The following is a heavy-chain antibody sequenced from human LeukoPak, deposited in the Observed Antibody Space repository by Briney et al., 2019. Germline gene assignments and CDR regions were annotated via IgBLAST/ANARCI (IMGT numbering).Heavy chain of an antibody. J-gene: IGHJ5*02. CDR2: ISYDGSNK. D-gene: IGHD2-15*01. CDR3: AKDSLVVVVAGYNWFDP. CDR1: GFTFSSYG. V-gene: IGHV3-30*18. Sequence: GGSLRLSCAASGFTFSSYGMHWVRQAPGKGLEWVAVISYDGSNKYYADSVKGRFTISRDNYKNTLYLQMNSLRAEDTAVYYCAKDSLVVVVAGYNWFDPWGQGTLVTVSS.